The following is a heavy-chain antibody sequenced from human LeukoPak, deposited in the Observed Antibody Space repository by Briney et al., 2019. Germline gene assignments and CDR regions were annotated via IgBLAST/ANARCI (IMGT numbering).Heavy chain of an antibody. CDR3: ARAPGPYCGGDCQGPFDY. J-gene: IGHJ4*02. CDR2: IYASGST. Sequence: SETLSLTCTVSGGSISSYYWSWIRQPAGKGLEWIGRIYASGSTNYNPSLKSRVTMSVDTSKNQFSLKLSSVTAADTAVYYCARAPGPYCGGDCQGPFDYWGQGTLVTVSS. CDR1: GGSISSYY. V-gene: IGHV4-4*07. D-gene: IGHD2-21*02.